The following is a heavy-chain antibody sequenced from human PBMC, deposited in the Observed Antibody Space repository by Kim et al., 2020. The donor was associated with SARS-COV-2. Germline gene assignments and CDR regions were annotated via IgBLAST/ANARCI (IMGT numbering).Heavy chain of an antibody. Sequence: STIYYADPVKGRFTIARDNAKNSLYLQMNSLRDEDTAVYYCARDGLWFDPWGQGTLVTVSS. CDR2: STI. J-gene: IGHJ5*02. CDR3: ARDGLWFDP. V-gene: IGHV3-48*02.